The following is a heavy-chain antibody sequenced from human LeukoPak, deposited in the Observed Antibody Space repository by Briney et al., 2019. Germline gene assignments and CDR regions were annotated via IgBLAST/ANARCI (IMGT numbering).Heavy chain of an antibody. D-gene: IGHD4-23*01. CDR3: ARDWEFYGGPGYFDY. Sequence: GGSLRLSCAASGFTPSSYEMNWVRQAPGKGLEWISYISRSGTVTLYADSVKGRFTISRDNAKNSLYLQMNSLRAEDTAVYYCARDWEFYGGPGYFDYWGQGTLVTVSS. CDR1: GFTPSSYE. CDR2: ISRSGTVT. V-gene: IGHV3-48*03. J-gene: IGHJ4*02.